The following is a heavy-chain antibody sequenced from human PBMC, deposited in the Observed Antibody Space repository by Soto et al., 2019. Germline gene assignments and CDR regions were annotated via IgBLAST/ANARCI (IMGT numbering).Heavy chain of an antibody. CDR1: GFSLGNHA. J-gene: IGHJ4*02. Sequence: EVQLLESGGGFMQPGGSLRLSCAVSGFSLGNHAMTWVRQAPGKGLEWVSTISPSGGSTYYTDAVQGRFTVSRDNSKNTVCLQLNSLRAEDTAVYYCAREDRKLQWFGELLGPADYWGQGTLVTVSS. CDR3: AREDRKLQWFGELLGPADY. CDR2: ISPSGGST. D-gene: IGHD3-10*01. V-gene: IGHV3-23*01.